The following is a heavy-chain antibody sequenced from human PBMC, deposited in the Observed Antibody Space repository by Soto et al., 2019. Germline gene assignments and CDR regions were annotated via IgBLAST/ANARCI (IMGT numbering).Heavy chain of an antibody. D-gene: IGHD3-9*01. Sequence: GGSLRLSCAASEFSFNCYGMHWVRQAPGKGLEWVAVIWYDGSNKYYADSVKGRFTISRDNSKNTLYLQMNSLRAEDTAVYYCARDTTGAFDIWGQGTMVTVSS. CDR3: ARDTTGAFDI. CDR1: EFSFNCYG. CDR2: IWYDGSNK. J-gene: IGHJ3*02. V-gene: IGHV3-33*01.